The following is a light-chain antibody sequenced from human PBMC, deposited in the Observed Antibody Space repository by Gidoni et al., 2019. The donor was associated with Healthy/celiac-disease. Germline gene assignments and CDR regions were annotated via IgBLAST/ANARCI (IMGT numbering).Light chain of an antibody. CDR2: GAS. CDR1: QCVSSNY. Sequence: ELVLTQSQGTLSLSPGERATLSCRASQCVSSNYLAWYQQKPGQAPRLLIYGASSRATGIPDRFSVSESGTDFTLTISRLGPEDFAVYYCQQYGSSLQYTFGQGTKLEIK. J-gene: IGKJ2*01. CDR3: QQYGSSLQYT. V-gene: IGKV3-20*01.